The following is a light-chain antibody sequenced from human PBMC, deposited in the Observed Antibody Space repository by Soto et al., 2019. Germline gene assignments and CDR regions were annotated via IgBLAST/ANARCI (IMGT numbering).Light chain of an antibody. Sequence: QSALTQPASVSGSPGQSITISCTGTSSDVGGYNYVSWYQQHPGKAPKLMIYEVSNRPSGVSNRFSGSRSGNTASLIISGLQAEDEADYYCSSYTGSNTLVFGGGTKLTVL. CDR1: SSDVGGYNY. V-gene: IGLV2-14*01. J-gene: IGLJ2*01. CDR3: SSYTGSNTLV. CDR2: EVS.